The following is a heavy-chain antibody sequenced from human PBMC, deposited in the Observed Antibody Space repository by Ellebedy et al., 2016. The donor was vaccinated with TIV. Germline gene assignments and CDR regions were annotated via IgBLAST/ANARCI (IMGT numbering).Heavy chain of an antibody. CDR3: AHIYGAGSNEDS. J-gene: IGHJ4*02. CDR2: ISYDGTYK. Sequence: GGSLRLSXAASGFTFSRYSVHWVRQAPGKGLGWVAVISYDGTYKYYADSVKGRFTISRDNSENTLYLQMNSLRPGDTAVYYCAHIYGAGSNEDSWGQGTLVTVSS. D-gene: IGHD3-10*01. CDR1: GFTFSRYS. V-gene: IGHV3-30*14.